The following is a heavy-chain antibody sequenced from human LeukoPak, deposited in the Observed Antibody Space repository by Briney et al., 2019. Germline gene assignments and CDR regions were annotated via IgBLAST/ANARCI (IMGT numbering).Heavy chain of an antibody. V-gene: IGHV3-23*01. J-gene: IGHJ6*03. CDR2: ISGSGGST. D-gene: IGHD1-1*01. CDR1: GFTFSSYG. CDR3: AKASLEVDEEYYYYYYMDV. Sequence: PAGSLSLSCAVSGFTFSSYGMSWVRLAPGKGLEWVSAISGSGGSTYYADSVEGRSTISRDNSKNRLYLQMKSLRAEDTAVYYCAKASLEVDEEYYYYYYMDVWGKGTTVTVSS.